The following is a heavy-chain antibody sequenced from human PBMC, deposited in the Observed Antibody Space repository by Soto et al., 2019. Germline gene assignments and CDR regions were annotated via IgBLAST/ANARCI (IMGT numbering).Heavy chain of an antibody. Sequence: SETLSLTCIVSGASFSDAKYYWVWIRQPPGEGLEWIGSFYYDGRTYYNASLKSRVTISVDTSKNHFSLMLTSVTAADTAVYYCARRAHIVADPTWGQATLVTFSP. D-gene: IGHD5-12*01. CDR2: FYYDGRT. CDR1: GASFSDAKYY. V-gene: IGHV4-39*02. CDR3: ARRAHIVADPT. J-gene: IGHJ4*02.